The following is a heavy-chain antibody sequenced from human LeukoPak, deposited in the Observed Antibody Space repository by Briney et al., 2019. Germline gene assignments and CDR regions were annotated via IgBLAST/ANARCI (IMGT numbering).Heavy chain of an antibody. V-gene: IGHV4-59*12. CDR3: ARGYYYDSSGWAAFDI. Sequence: SETLSLTCTVSGGSISSYYWSWIRQPPGKGLEWIGYIYYSGSTTYNPSLKSRVTISVDTSKNQFSLKLSSVTAADTAVYYCARGYYYDSSGWAAFDIWGQGTMVTVSS. CDR2: IYYSGST. D-gene: IGHD3-22*01. J-gene: IGHJ3*02. CDR1: GGSISSYY.